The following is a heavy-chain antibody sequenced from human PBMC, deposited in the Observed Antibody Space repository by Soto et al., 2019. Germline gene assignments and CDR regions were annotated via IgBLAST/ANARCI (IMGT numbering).Heavy chain of an antibody. J-gene: IGHJ6*02. CDR2: INPNSGGT. CDR1: GYTFTGYY. Sequence: ASVKVSCKASGYTFTGYYMHWVRQAPGQGLEWTGWINPNSGGTNYAQKFQGRVTMTRDTSISTAYMELSRLRSDDTAVYYCARSVGYSSSWYYYYYYGMDVWGQGTTVTVSS. CDR3: ARSVGYSSSWYYYYYYGMDV. V-gene: IGHV1-2*02. D-gene: IGHD6-13*01.